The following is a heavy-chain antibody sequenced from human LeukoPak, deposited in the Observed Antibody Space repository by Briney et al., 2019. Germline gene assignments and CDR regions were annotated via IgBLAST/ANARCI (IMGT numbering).Heavy chain of an antibody. CDR2: IIPIFGTA. CDR3: AKPFRDSTPPGRDYNGMDV. CDR1: GYTFTSYG. D-gene: IGHD3-22*01. V-gene: IGHV1-69*13. Sequence: ASVKVSCKASGYTFTSYGISWVRQAPGQGLEWMGGIIPIFGTANYAQKFQGRVTITADESTSTAYMELSSLRSEDTAVYYCAKPFRDSTPPGRDYNGMDVWGQGTTVTVSS. J-gene: IGHJ6*02.